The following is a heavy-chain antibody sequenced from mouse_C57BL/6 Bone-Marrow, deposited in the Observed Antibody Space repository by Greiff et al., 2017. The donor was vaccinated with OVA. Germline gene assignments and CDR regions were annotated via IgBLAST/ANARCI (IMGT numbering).Heavy chain of an antibody. CDR3: ARGGTGWFAY. D-gene: IGHD2-14*01. V-gene: IGHV1-76*01. J-gene: IGHJ3*01. CDR2: IYPGSGNT. Sequence: VQLVESGAELVRPGASVKLSCKASGYTFTDYYINWVKQRPGQGLEWIARIYPGSGNTYYNEKFKGKATLTAEKSSSTAYMQLSSLTSEDSAVYFCARGGTGWFAYWGQGTLVTVSA. CDR1: GYTFTDYY.